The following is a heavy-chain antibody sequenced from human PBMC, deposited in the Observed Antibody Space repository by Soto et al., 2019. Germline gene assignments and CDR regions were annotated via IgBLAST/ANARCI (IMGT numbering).Heavy chain of an antibody. Sequence: GASVKVSCKASGGTFSSYAISWVRQAPGQGLEWMGGIIPIFGTANYAQKFQGRVTITADESTSTAYMELSSLRSEDTAVYYCARALFVGEFDYYGMDVWGQGTTVTVSS. CDR1: GGTFSSYA. J-gene: IGHJ6*02. D-gene: IGHD3-10*01. CDR2: IIPIFGTA. V-gene: IGHV1-69*13. CDR3: ARALFVGEFDYYGMDV.